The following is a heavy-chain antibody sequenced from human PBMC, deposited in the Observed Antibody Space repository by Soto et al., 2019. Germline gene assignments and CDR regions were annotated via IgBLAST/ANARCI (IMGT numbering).Heavy chain of an antibody. CDR1: GFTFSSYS. J-gene: IGHJ6*03. CDR3: ARCSDRLPPGYYYMDV. CDR2: ISSSSSYI. D-gene: IGHD2-15*01. V-gene: IGHV3-21*01. Sequence: GGSLRLSCAASGFTFSSYSMNWVRQAPGKGLEWVSSISSSSSYIYYADSVKGRFTISRDNAKNSLYLQMNSLRAEDTAVYYCARCSDRLPPGYYYMDVWGKGTTVTVSS.